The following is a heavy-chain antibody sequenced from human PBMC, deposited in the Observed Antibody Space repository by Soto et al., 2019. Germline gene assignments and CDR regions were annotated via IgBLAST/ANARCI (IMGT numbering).Heavy chain of an antibody. D-gene: IGHD3-3*01. CDR1: GYSFTSYW. J-gene: IGHJ6*03. V-gene: IGHV5-51*01. CDR2: IYPGDSDT. CDR3: AKDERITNFGMITYYYYMDV. Sequence: PGESLKISCKGSGYSFTSYWIGWVRQMPGKGLEWMGIIYPGDSDTRYSPSFQGQVTISADKSISTAYLQWSSLKASDTAMYYCAKDERITNFGMITYYYYMDVWGKGTTVTVSS.